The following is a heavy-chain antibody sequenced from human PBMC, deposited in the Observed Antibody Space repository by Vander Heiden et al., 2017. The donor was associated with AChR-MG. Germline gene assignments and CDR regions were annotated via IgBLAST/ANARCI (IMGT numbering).Heavy chain of an antibody. D-gene: IGHD3-3*01. CDR2: IYWDDDK. J-gene: IGHJ4*02. CDR1: GFSLSTSGVG. CDR3: AHWYYDFWSGYNTFDY. Sequence: QITLKESGPTLVKPTQTLTLTCPFSGFSLSTSGVGVGWLRQPRGKALEWLALIYWDDDKRYSPSLKSRLTITKDTAKNQVVLTMTNMDPVDTATYYCAHWYYDFWSGYNTFDYWGQGTLVTVSS. V-gene: IGHV2-5*02.